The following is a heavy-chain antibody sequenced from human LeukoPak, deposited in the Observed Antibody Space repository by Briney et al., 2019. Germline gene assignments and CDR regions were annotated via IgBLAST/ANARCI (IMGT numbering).Heavy chain of an antibody. V-gene: IGHV4-30-2*01. CDR1: GGSISSGGYY. CDR3: ASEDSGSFDY. Sequence: PSQTLSLTCTVSGGSISSGGYYWSWIRQPPGKGLEWIGYIYHSGSTYYNPSLKSRVTISVDRSKNQFSLKLSSVTAADTAVYYCASEDSGSFDYWGQGTLVTVSS. D-gene: IGHD3-10*01. CDR2: IYHSGST. J-gene: IGHJ4*02.